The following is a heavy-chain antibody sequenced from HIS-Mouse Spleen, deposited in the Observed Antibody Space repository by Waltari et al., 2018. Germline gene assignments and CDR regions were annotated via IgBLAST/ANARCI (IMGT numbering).Heavy chain of an antibody. V-gene: IGHV4-39*07. CDR1: GASISSSHYY. CDR3: AREIPYSSSWYDWYFDL. Sequence: QLQLQESGPGLVKPLETLSLTCTVSGASISSSHYYWGCIPQPPGKGLEWIGSIYYSGSTYYNPSLKSRVTISVDTSKNQFSLKLSSVTAADTAVYYCAREIPYSSSWYDWYFDLWGRGTLVTVSS. D-gene: IGHD6-13*01. J-gene: IGHJ2*01. CDR2: IYYSGST.